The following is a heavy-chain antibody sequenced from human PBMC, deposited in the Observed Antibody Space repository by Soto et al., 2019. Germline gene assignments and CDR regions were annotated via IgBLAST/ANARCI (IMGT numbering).Heavy chain of an antibody. CDR3: ATPPGRSITMVRGGLYYYYGMDV. V-gene: IGHV3-21*01. D-gene: IGHD3-10*01. CDR2: ISSSSSYI. CDR1: GFTFSSYS. J-gene: IGHJ6*02. Sequence: EVQLVESGGGLVKPGGSLRLSCAASGFTFSSYSMNWVRQAPGKGLEWVSSISSSSSYIYYADSVKGRFTISRDNAKNSLYLQMNSLRAEDTAVYYCATPPGRSITMVRGGLYYYYGMDVWGQGTTVTVSS.